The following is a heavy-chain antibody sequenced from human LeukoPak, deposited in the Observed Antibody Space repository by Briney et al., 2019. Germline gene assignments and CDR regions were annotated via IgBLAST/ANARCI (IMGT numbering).Heavy chain of an antibody. CDR2: IYYSGST. D-gene: IGHD3-10*01. V-gene: IGHV4-39*07. Sequence: SETLSLTCAVSGGSLSGYYWTWIRQPPGKGLEWIGSIYYSGSTYYNPSLKSRVTISVDTSKNQFSLKLSSVTAADTAVYYCARPGGALWGQGTLVTVSS. CDR1: GGSLSGYY. CDR3: ARPGGAL. J-gene: IGHJ4*02.